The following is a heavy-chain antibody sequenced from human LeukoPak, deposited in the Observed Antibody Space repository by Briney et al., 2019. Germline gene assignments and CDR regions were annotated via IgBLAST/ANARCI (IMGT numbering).Heavy chain of an antibody. CDR2: IIPIFGTA. Sequence: SVKVSCKASGGTFSSYAISWVRQAPGQGLEWMGGIIPIFGTANYAQKFQGRVTTTADKSTSTAYMELSSLRSEDTAVYYCAREGSIAAAGRYFDYWGQGTLVTVSS. V-gene: IGHV1-69*06. CDR1: GGTFSSYA. CDR3: AREGSIAAAGRYFDY. J-gene: IGHJ4*02. D-gene: IGHD6-13*01.